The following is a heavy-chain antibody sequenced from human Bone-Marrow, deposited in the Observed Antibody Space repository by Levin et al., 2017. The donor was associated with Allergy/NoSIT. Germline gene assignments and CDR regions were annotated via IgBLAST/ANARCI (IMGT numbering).Heavy chain of an antibody. CDR2: ISSSGSTI. Sequence: GGSLRLSCAASGFTFSSYEMNWVRQAPGKGLEWVSYISSSGSTIYYADSVKGRFTISRDNAKNSLYLQMNSLRAEDTAVYYCARYGVWSGPVYYDYGMDVWGQGTTVTVSS. CDR1: GFTFSSYE. V-gene: IGHV3-48*03. J-gene: IGHJ6*02. CDR3: ARYGVWSGPVYYDYGMDV. D-gene: IGHD3-3*01.